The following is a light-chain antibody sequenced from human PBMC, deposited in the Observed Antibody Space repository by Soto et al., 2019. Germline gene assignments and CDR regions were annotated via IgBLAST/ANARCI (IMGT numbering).Light chain of an antibody. Sequence: QSALTQPASVSGSPGQSITISCTGTSSDVGGYNYVSWYQQHPGKGPNLMIYDVTNRPSGASNRFSGSKSGNTASLTISGLQAEDEADYYCSSYTSSSTLYVFGTGTKVTVL. CDR1: SSDVGGYNY. CDR2: DVT. V-gene: IGLV2-14*01. CDR3: SSYTSSSTLYV. J-gene: IGLJ1*01.